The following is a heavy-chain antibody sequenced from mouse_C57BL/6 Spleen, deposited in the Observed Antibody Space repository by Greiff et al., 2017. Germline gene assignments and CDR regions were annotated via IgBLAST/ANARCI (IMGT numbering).Heavy chain of an antibody. Sequence: VKLQQPGAELVRPGSSVKLSCKASGYTFTSYWMDWVKQRPGQGLEWIGNIYPSDSETHYNQKFKDKATLTVDKSSSTAYMQLSSLTSEDSAVYYCARTIYYGSSLDYWGQGTTLTVSS. D-gene: IGHD1-1*01. CDR2: IYPSDSET. CDR1: GYTFTSYW. V-gene: IGHV1-61*01. CDR3: ARTIYYGSSLDY. J-gene: IGHJ2*01.